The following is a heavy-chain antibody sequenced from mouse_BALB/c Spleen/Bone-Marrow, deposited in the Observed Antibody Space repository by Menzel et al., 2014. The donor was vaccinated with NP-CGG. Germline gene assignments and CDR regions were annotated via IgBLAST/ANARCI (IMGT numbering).Heavy chain of an antibody. CDR3: ARRGDYGAWFAY. J-gene: IGHJ3*01. V-gene: IGHV2-6-7*01. D-gene: IGHD1-1*01. CDR1: GFSLTGYG. Sequence: VKLVESGPGLVAPSQSLSIPCTVSGFSLTGYGVNWVRQPPGKGLEWLGMIWGDGSTDYNSALKSRLSISKDNSKSQVFLKMHSLQSDDTARYYCARRGDYGAWFAYWGQGTLVTVSA. CDR2: IWGDGST.